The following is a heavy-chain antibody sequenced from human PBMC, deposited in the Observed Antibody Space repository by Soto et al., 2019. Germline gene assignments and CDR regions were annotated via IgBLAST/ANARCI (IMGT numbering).Heavy chain of an antibody. J-gene: IGHJ4*02. CDR3: AKDEDPGAVTVCQV. Sequence: GGSLRLSCAASGFTFRTYGMHWVRQAPGKGLEWVAFISYDGSNGYYADSEKGRFTISRDNSKSTLILQMNYLRGEDTAVYYCAKDEDPGAVTVCQVWGQGAFVPVSS. V-gene: IGHV3-30*18. CDR1: GFTFRTYG. CDR2: ISYDGSNG. D-gene: IGHD6-19*01.